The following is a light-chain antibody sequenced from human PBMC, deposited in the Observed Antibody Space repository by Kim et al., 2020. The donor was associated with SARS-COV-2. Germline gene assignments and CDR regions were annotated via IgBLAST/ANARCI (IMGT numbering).Light chain of an antibody. CDR2: EVT. V-gene: IGLV2-8*01. CDR3: SSYAGSNHLV. Sequence: QSALTQPPSASGSPGQSVTISCTGTSSDVGGYNYVSWYQQLPGKAPKLLIFEVTKRPSGVPDRFSASKSGNTASLTVSGLQAEDEADYYCSSYAGSNHLVFGGGTKLTVL. J-gene: IGLJ2*01. CDR1: SSDVGGYNY.